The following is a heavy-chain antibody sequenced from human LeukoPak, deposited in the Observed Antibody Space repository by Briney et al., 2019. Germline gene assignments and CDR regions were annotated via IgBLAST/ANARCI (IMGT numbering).Heavy chain of an antibody. CDR3: AKDRGSVTYEYFQY. Sequence: GGSLRLSCTASGFTFSSYAMSWVRQAPGKGLEWVSTISGSGGSTYYADSVKGRFTISRDNSKNTLYVQMNSLTAEDTAVYYCAKDRGSVTYEYFQYWGQGTLVTVSS. CDR2: ISGSGGST. D-gene: IGHD3-10*01. J-gene: IGHJ1*01. CDR1: GFTFSSYA. V-gene: IGHV3-23*01.